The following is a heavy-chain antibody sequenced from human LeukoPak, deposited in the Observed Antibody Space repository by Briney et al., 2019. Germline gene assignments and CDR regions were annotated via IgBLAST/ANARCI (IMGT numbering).Heavy chain of an antibody. CDR2: INHSGST. J-gene: IGHJ4*02. V-gene: IGHV4-34*01. CDR1: GGSFSGYY. D-gene: IGHD6-6*01. CDR3: ASLWRSRSGSPFDY. Sequence: SETLSLTCAVYGGSFSGYYWSWIRQPPGKGVEWIGEINHSGSTNYNPSLKSRVTISVDTSKNQFSLKLSSVTAADTAVYYCASLWRSRSGSPFDYWGQGTLVTVSS.